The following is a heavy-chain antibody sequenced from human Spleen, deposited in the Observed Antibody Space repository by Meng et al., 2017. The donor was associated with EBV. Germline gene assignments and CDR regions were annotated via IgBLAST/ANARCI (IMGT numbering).Heavy chain of an antibody. CDR2: LNTNTGNP. CDR1: GYSFSKYT. V-gene: IGHV7-4-1*02. J-gene: IGHJ2*01. CDR3: VRENDYGGNFWYFDL. D-gene: IGHD4-23*01. Sequence: QVQLVQSGSEFKKPGASVKVSCKTSGYSFSKYTLNWVRQAPGQGLEWLGRLNTNTGNPTYAQAFTGRFVLPLDTSVNTAYLEISSLEAEDTAVYYCVRENDYGGNFWYFDLWGRGTLVTVSS.